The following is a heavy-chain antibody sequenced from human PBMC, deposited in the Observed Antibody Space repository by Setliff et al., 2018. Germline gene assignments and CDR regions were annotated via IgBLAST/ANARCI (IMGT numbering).Heavy chain of an antibody. J-gene: IGHJ4*02. CDR1: GYSISSGYY. CDR3: TVYNTGSSKDHY. D-gene: IGHD2-8*02. Sequence: SETLSLTCAVSGYSISSGYYLGWIRQPPGKGLEWIGSIYHSGSTYYNPSLKSRVTISVDTSKNQFSLKLSSVTAADTALYYCTVYNTGSSKDHYWGQGTPVTVSS. CDR2: IYHSGST. V-gene: IGHV4-38-2*01.